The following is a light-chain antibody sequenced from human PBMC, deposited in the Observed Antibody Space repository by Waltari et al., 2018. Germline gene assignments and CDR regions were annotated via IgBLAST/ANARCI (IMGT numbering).Light chain of an antibody. CDR2: NVH. Sequence: QSALTQPASVSGSPGQSIAISCTGTSSHIGGHIHVSWYQQHPGKAPKIIIYNVHNRPSGVSDRFSGSKSGNTASLAISGLQSDDESTYYCASWDDRLDAYVFGTGTRVTVL. J-gene: IGLJ1*01. CDR3: ASWDDRLDAYV. CDR1: SSHIGGHIH. V-gene: IGLV2-14*03.